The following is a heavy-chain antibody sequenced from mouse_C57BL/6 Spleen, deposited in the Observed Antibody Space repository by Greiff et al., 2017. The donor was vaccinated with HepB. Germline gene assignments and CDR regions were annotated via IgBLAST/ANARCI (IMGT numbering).Heavy chain of an antibody. CDR1: GYAFTNYL. CDR3: ARFTTTVPVFDY. V-gene: IGHV1-54*01. Sequence: VHLVESGAELVRPGTSVKVSCKASGYAFTNYLIEWVKQRPGQGLEWIGVINPGSGGTNYNEKFKGKATLTADKSSSTAYMQLSSLTSEDSAVYFCARFTTTVPVFDYWGQGTTLTVSS. CDR2: INPGSGGT. D-gene: IGHD1-1*01. J-gene: IGHJ2*01.